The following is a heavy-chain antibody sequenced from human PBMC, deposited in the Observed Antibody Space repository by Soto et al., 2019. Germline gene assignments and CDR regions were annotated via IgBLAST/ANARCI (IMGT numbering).Heavy chain of an antibody. CDR1: GFTFSSHA. V-gene: IGHV3-23*01. CDR2: ITGSGGDT. D-gene: IGHD6-6*01. Sequence: GGSLRLSCAASGFTFSSHAMSWVRQAPGKGLEWFSAITGSGGDTFHADSVKGRFTISRDNSRNTLYLQMNSLRAEDTAIYYCTKGSSSIRQYYFDNWGKETLVAVPS. CDR3: TKGSSSIRQYYFDN. J-gene: IGHJ4*02.